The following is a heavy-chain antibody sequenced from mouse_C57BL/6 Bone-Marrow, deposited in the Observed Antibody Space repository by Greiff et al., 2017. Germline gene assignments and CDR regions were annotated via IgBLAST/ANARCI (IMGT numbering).Heavy chain of an antibody. CDR3: ARDNGYYVFDY. D-gene: IGHD2-3*01. CDR2: ISDGGSYT. CDR1: GFTFSSYA. J-gene: IGHJ2*01. Sequence: EVKLVESGGGLVKPGGSLKLSCAASGFTFSSYAMSWVRQTPDKRLEWVATISDGGSYTSYPDNVKGRFTISRDNAKNNLYLQMSHLKSEDTAMYYCARDNGYYVFDYWGQGTTLTVSS. V-gene: IGHV5-4*01.